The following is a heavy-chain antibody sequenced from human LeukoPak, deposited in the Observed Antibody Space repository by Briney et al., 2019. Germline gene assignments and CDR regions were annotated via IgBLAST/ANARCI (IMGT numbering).Heavy chain of an antibody. V-gene: IGHV4-31*03. CDR1: GGSISSGGYY. Sequence: PSETLSLTCTVSGGSISSGGYYWSWIRQHPGKGLEWIGYIYYSGSTYYNPSLKSRVTISVDTSKNQFSLKLSSVTAADTAVYYCARHGGSGYPYYSDYWGQGTLVTVSS. CDR2: IYYSGST. J-gene: IGHJ4*02. CDR3: ARHGGSGYPYYSDY. D-gene: IGHD3-22*01.